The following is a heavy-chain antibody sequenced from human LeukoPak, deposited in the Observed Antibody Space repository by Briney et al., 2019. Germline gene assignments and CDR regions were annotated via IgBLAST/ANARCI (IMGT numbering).Heavy chain of an antibody. D-gene: IGHD2-2*01. CDR3: ARDRICSSTSCYASYYYYGMDV. V-gene: IGHV4-31*03. CDR1: GDSISSGGNY. J-gene: IGHJ6*04. Sequence: SETLSLTCTVSGDSISSGGNYWSWLRPHPGTGLEWIGYIYYSGSTYYNPSLKSRLTISVDTSKNQFSLKLSSVTAADTAVYYCARDRICSSTSCYASYYYYGMDVWGKGTTVTVSS. CDR2: IYYSGST.